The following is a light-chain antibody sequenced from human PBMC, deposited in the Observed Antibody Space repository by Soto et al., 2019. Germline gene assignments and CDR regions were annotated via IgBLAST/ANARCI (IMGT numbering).Light chain of an antibody. CDR3: QQSYSTPRT. J-gene: IGKJ1*01. CDR1: KSISSY. V-gene: IGKV1-39*01. CDR2: AAS. Sequence: DIQMTQSPSSLSASVGDRVTITCRASKSISSYLNWYQQKPGKAPKLLIYAASSLQSGVPSRFSGSGPGTDFTLTISSLQPEDFATYYCQQSYSTPRTFDQGTKVEIK.